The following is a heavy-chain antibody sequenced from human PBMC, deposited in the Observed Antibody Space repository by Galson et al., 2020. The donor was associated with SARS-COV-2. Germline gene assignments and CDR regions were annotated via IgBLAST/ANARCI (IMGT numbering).Heavy chain of an antibody. D-gene: IGHD3-9*01. J-gene: IGHJ4*02. CDR1: GFSLSTSGVG. Sequence: VSGPTLVKPTQTLTLTCTFSGFSLSTSGVGVGWIRQPPGKALEWLALIYWNDDKRYSPSLKSRLTITKDTSKNQVVLTMTNMDPVDAATYYCADSSVLRYFDWTEQFDYWGQGTLVTVSS. CDR2: IYWNDDK. CDR3: ADSSVLRYFDWTEQFDY. V-gene: IGHV2-5*01.